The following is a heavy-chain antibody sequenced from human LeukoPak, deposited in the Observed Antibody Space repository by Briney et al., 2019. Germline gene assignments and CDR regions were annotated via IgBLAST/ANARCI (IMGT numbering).Heavy chain of an antibody. Sequence: GGSLRLSCAASGITFSLYWMTWVRQAPGKGLEWVANIKQDGSEKYYVDSAKGRFTISRDNAKNSLYLQMNSLRAEDTAVYYCVRGSSGTVVRGVSWAWFDPWGQGTLVTVSS. CDR1: GITFSLYW. D-gene: IGHD3-10*01. CDR3: VRGSSGTVVRGVSWAWFDP. J-gene: IGHJ5*02. V-gene: IGHV3-7*05. CDR2: IKQDGSEK.